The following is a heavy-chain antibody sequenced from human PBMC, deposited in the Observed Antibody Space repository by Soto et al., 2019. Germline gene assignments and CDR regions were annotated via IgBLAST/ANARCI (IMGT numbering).Heavy chain of an antibody. J-gene: IGHJ2*01. V-gene: IGHV3-20*03. CDR2: MDWKGCNT. D-gene: IGHD2-21*01. CDR3: VRSGDFFFFQAEDGIRDL. Sequence: WDRQVEGAGLEWVSGMDWKGCNTHSADSLKGRFTISRDIAKNSLYLQLDRLRAEDMALYYCVRSGDFFFFQAEDGIRDL.